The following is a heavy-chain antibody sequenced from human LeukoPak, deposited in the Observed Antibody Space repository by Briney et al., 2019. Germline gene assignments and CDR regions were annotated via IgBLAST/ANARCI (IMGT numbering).Heavy chain of an antibody. J-gene: IGHJ4*02. V-gene: IGHV4-4*07. Sequence: SETLSLTCAVYGGSFSDYYWSWIRQPAGKGLEWIGRIYTSGSTNYNPSLKSRVTMSVDTSKNQFSLKLSSVTAADTAVYYCARENLYSSGWWFDYWGQGTLVTVSS. D-gene: IGHD6-19*01. CDR1: GGSFSDYY. CDR3: ARENLYSSGWWFDY. CDR2: IYTSGST.